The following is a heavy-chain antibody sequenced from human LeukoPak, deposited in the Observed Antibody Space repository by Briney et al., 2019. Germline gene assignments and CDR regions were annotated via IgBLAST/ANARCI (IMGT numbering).Heavy chain of an antibody. CDR3: AKLGYYDFWSNYLVFDN. CDR1: GFTFNSYA. V-gene: IGHV3-23*01. CDR2: VSGSGGST. Sequence: GGSLRLSCAASGFTFNSYAMTGVPQAPGKGREWVSAVSGSGGSTYYPDSVEGRFTISRDNSKDTLYLQINSLRVEDTAVYFCAKLGYYDFWSNYLVFDNWGQGTLVTVSS. J-gene: IGHJ4*02. D-gene: IGHD3-3*01.